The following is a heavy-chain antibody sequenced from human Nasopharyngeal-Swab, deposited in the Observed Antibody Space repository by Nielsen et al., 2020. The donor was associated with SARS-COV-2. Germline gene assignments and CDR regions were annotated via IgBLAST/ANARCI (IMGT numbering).Heavy chain of an antibody. CDR3: AREGLGYYGSGGPYGMDV. Sequence: WVRQAPGQGLEWMGGIIPIFGTANYAQKFQGRVTITADESTSTAYMELSSLRSEDTAVYYCAREGLGYYGSGGPYGMDVWGQGTTVTVSS. V-gene: IGHV1-69*01. J-gene: IGHJ6*02. CDR2: IIPIFGTA. D-gene: IGHD3-10*01.